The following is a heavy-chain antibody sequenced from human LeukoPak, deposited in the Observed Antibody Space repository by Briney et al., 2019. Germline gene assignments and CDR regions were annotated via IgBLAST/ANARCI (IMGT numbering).Heavy chain of an antibody. CDR3: ARKAGSDAFDI. CDR2: ISSSSSYI. D-gene: IGHD3-10*01. J-gene: IGHJ3*02. Sequence: GGSLRLSCAASGFIFSSYAMSWVRQAPGKGLEWVSSISSSSSYIYYADSVKGRFTISRDNAKNSLYLQMNSLRAEDTAVYYCARKAGSDAFDIWGQGTMVTVSS. CDR1: GFIFSSYA. V-gene: IGHV3-21*01.